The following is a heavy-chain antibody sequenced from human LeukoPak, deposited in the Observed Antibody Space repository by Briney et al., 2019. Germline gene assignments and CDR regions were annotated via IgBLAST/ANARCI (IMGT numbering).Heavy chain of an antibody. CDR3: AREDYYDSSPGDV. CDR2: ISYDGSNK. D-gene: IGHD3-22*01. J-gene: IGHJ6*02. CDR1: GFTFSSYA. Sequence: GGSLRLSCAASGFTFSSYAMDWVRQAPGKGLEWVAVISYDGSNKYYAYSVKGRFTISRDNSKNTLYLQMNSLRGEDTAVYYCAREDYYDSSPGDVWGQGTTVTVSS. V-gene: IGHV3-30-3*01.